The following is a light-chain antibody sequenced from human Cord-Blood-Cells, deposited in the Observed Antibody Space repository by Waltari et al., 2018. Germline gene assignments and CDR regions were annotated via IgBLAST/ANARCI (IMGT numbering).Light chain of an antibody. J-gene: IGKJ1*01. CDR3: QQYNNWPPWT. CDR1: QSVSSN. CDR2: GAS. Sequence: EIVMTQSPATPSVSTGERATLSCRASQSVSSNLAWYQQQPGQAPRLLIYGASPRATGIPARFSGSGSGTEFTLTISSLQSEYFAVYYCQQYNNWPPWTFGQGTKVEIK. V-gene: IGKV3-15*01.